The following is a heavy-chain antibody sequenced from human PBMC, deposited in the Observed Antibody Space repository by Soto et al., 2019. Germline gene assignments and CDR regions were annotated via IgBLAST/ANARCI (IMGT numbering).Heavy chain of an antibody. CDR1: GGSISSYY. J-gene: IGHJ5*02. V-gene: IGHV4-59*01. D-gene: IGHD2-8*01. CDR3: ARGSRTKGWFDP. Sequence: PSETLSLTCTVSGGSISSYYWRWIRQPPGKGLEWIGYIYYSGSTNYNPSLKSRVTISVDTSKNQCSLKLSSVTAADTAVYYCARGSRTKGWFDPWGQGTLVTVS. CDR2: IYYSGST.